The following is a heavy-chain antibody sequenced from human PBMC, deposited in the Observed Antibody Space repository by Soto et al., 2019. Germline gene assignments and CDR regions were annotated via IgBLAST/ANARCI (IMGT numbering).Heavy chain of an antibody. Sequence: ASVKVSCKASGYTFTSYYMHWVRQAPGQGLEWMGIINPSGGSTSYAQKFQGRVTITRDTSTSTVYMELSSLRSEDTAVYYCAKSDTVPAAIAYWGHGTLVTAS. D-gene: IGHD2-2*02. CDR3: AKSDTVPAAIAY. CDR1: GYTFTSYY. J-gene: IGHJ4*01. V-gene: IGHV1-46*01. CDR2: INPSGGST.